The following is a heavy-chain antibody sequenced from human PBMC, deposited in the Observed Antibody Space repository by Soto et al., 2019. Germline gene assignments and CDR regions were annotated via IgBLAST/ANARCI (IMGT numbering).Heavy chain of an antibody. Sequence: SETLSLTCTVSGGSISDNDYYWSWIRQPPGKGLEWIGTISHTGTAYYNPSLESRVAVSVGTSENQFSLRLISVTAADTAVYYCASHKEDPDYYRYYFDYWGQGALVTVSS. CDR2: ISHTGTA. CDR3: ASHKEDPDYYRYYFDY. CDR1: GGSISDNDYY. J-gene: IGHJ4*02. D-gene: IGHD3-9*01. V-gene: IGHV4-39*01.